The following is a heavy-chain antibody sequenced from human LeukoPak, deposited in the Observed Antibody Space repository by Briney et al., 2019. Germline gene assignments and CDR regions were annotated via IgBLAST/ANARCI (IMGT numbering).Heavy chain of an antibody. V-gene: IGHV3-23*01. Sequence: GGSLRLSCAASGFTFSSYAMTWVRQAPGKGLEWVSGISGSGAGTYYADSVKGRFAISRDNSKNTVYLQMNSLRAEDTAVYYCAKGRYYESSGLSNWGQGTLVTVSS. CDR1: GFTFSSYA. J-gene: IGHJ4*02. D-gene: IGHD3-22*01. CDR3: AKGRYYESSGLSN. CDR2: ISGSGAGT.